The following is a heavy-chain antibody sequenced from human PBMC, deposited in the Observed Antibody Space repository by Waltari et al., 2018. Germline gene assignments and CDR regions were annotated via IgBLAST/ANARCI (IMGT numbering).Heavy chain of an antibody. Sequence: EVQLVESGGGLVKPGGSLRLSCAASGFTFSSYSMNWVRQAPGKGLEWVSSISSSSSYIYYAGSVKGRCTISRDNAKDSLYLQMNSLRAEDTAVYYCAREVRFLEWLLSNWFDPWGQGTLVTVSS. J-gene: IGHJ5*02. V-gene: IGHV3-21*01. D-gene: IGHD3-3*01. CDR3: AREVRFLEWLLSNWFDP. CDR1: GFTFSSYS. CDR2: ISSSSSYI.